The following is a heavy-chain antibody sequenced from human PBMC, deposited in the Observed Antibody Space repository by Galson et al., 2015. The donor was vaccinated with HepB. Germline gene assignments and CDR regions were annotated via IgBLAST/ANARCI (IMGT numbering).Heavy chain of an antibody. CDR1: GYNFPHCW. J-gene: IGHJ2*01. Sequence: QSGAEVKKPGESLKISCQASGYNFPHCWIGWVRQTPGKGLEWMGVIYPHDSDTRYSPSFEGRVTITADKSTSTAFLQWSGLKASDTALYYCARLGRDTNYVPPYRYFDLWGRGTLVTVSS. V-gene: IGHV5-51*01. CDR3: ARLGRDTNYVPPYRYFDL. CDR2: IYPHDSDT. D-gene: IGHD4-11*01.